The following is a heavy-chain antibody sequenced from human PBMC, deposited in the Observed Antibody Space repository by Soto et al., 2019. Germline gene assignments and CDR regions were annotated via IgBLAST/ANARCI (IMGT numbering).Heavy chain of an antibody. J-gene: IGHJ4*02. CDR1: GGSISSGGYY. CDR3: ARDPDGDIPIND. CDR2: IYYSGST. Sequence: PSETLSLTCTVSGGSISSGGYYWSWIRQHPGKGLEWIGYIYYSGSTYYNPSLKSRVTISVDTSKNQFSLKLSSVTAADTAVYYCARDPDGDIPINDWGQGTLVTVSS. D-gene: IGHD4-17*01. V-gene: IGHV4-31*03.